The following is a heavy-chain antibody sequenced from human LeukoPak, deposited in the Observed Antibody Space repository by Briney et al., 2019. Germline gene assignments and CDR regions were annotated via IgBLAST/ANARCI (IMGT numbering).Heavy chain of an antibody. V-gene: IGHV1-8*01. Sequence: ASVKVSYKASGYTFTSYDINWVRQATGQGLEWMGWMNPNSGNTGYAQKFQGRVTMTRNTSISTAYMELSSLRSEDTAVYYCARGLGYCSGGSCYVDYWGQGTLVTVSS. CDR3: ARGLGYCSGGSCYVDY. D-gene: IGHD2-15*01. J-gene: IGHJ4*02. CDR2: MNPNSGNT. CDR1: GYTFTSYD.